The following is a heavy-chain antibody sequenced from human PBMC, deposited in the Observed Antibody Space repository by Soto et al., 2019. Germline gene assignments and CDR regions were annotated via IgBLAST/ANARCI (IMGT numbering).Heavy chain of an antibody. CDR3: SKDRLWLVPYFDY. V-gene: IGHV3-30*18. Sequence: SLRLSCAACGFTFNNSGMHWVRQAPGKGLEWVAGVSYDGGYKYYADSVKGRFTISRDNSKNTLSLQVSSLRSEDTAVYWCSKDRLWLVPYFDYWGQGTLATVSS. D-gene: IGHD6-19*01. J-gene: IGHJ4*02. CDR2: VSYDGGYK. CDR1: GFTFNNSG.